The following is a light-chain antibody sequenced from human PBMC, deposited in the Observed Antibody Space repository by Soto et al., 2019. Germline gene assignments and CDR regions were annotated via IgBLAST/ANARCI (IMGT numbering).Light chain of an antibody. CDR1: QSVTNY. V-gene: IGKV3-11*01. J-gene: IGKJ1*01. CDR3: QQRSNWPSGT. Sequence: EIVLTQSPATLSLSPGERATLSCRASQSVTNYLAWYQQNPGQAPRLLIYDASNRATGIPARFSGSGSGTDFTLTISSLEPEDFAVYHCQQRSNWPSGTFGQGTKVDIK. CDR2: DAS.